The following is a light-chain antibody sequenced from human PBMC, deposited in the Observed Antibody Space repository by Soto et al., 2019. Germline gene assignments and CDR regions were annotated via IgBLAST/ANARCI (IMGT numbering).Light chain of an antibody. V-gene: IGKV1-39*01. CDR3: QQSYSTLRT. J-gene: IGKJ1*01. CDR1: QSIITF. Sequence: DIQMTQSPSSLSASVGDRVTITCRASQSIITFLNWYQQTPGKAPKLLIFAASSLQSGVPSRFSGSGSGTDFTLTISSMQPEDFATYYCQQSYSTLRTFGQGTQGGYQ. CDR2: AAS.